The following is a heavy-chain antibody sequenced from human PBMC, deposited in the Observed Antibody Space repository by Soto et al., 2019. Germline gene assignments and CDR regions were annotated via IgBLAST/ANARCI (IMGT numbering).Heavy chain of an antibody. D-gene: IGHD2-2*01. Sequence: PGGSLRLSCAASGFTFSSYAMSWVRQAPGKGLEWVSAISGSGGSTYYADSVKGRFTISRDNSKNTLYLQMNSLRAEDTAVYYCEKKGYCSSTSCPAYYYYGMDVWGQGT. CDR3: EKKGYCSSTSCPAYYYYGMDV. J-gene: IGHJ6*02. V-gene: IGHV3-23*01. CDR2: ISGSGGST. CDR1: GFTFSSYA.